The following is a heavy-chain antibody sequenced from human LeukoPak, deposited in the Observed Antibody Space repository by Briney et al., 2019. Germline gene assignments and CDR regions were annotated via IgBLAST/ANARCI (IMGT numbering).Heavy chain of an antibody. CDR1: GFTFSSYG. CDR3: AKDFCSGGSCYRYNWFDP. D-gene: IGHD2-15*01. J-gene: IGHJ5*02. V-gene: IGHV3-30*18. CDR2: ISYDGSNK. Sequence: GGSLRLSCAASGFTFSSYGMHWVRQAPGKGLEWVAVISYDGSNKYYADSVKGRFTISRDNSKNTLYLQMNSLRAEDTAVCYCAKDFCSGGSCYRYNWFDPWGQGTLVTVSS.